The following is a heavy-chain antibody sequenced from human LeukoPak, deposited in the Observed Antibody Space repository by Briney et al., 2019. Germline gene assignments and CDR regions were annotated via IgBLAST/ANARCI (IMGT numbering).Heavy chain of an antibody. V-gene: IGHV3-21*01. Sequence: PGGSLRLSCAASGFTFSSYSMNWVRQAPGKGLEWVSSISSSSSYIYYADSVKGRFTISRDNAKNSLYLQMNSLRAEDTAVYYCARDDYYGSGSSYYYYGMDVWGQGTTVTVSS. CDR1: GFTFSSYS. CDR2: ISSSSSYI. J-gene: IGHJ6*02. D-gene: IGHD3-10*01. CDR3: ARDDYYGSGSSYYYYGMDV.